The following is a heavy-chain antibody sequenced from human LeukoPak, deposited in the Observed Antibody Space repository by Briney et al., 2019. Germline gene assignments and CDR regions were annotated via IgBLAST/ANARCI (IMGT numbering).Heavy chain of an antibody. J-gene: IGHJ4*02. CDR3: TRPDTVTTD. CDR2: IGSKANSYAT. Sequence: GGSLRLSCAASGFTFSGSAMHWVRQASGKGLEWVGRIGSKANSYATAYAASVKGRFTISRDDSKNTAYLQMNSLKTEDTAVYYCTRPDTVTTDWGQGTLVTVSS. V-gene: IGHV3-73*01. D-gene: IGHD4-17*01. CDR1: GFTFSGSA.